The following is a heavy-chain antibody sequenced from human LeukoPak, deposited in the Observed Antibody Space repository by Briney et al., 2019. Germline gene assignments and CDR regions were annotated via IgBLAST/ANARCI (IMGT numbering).Heavy chain of an antibody. CDR1: GFTFSSYE. Sequence: GSLRLSCAASGFTFSSYEMNWVRQAPGKGLEWVSSISRSATTIYYADSVKGRFTISRDNAKNSLYLQMNSLRAEDTAVYFCARVGALSSSWLLYWGQGTLVTVSS. CDR3: ARVGALSSSWLLY. J-gene: IGHJ4*02. D-gene: IGHD6-13*01. V-gene: IGHV3-48*03. CDR2: ISRSATTI.